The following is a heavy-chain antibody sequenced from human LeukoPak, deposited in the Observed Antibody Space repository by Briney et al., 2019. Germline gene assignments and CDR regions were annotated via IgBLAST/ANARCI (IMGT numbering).Heavy chain of an antibody. CDR2: ISSSSSYI. D-gene: IGHD3-22*01. J-gene: IGHJ3*02. V-gene: IGHV3-21*01. CDR3: ARASIVEYAFDI. Sequence: GGSLRLSCAASGFTFSSYSMNWVRQAPGKGLEWVSSISSSSSYIYYADSVKGRFTISRDNAKNSLYLQMNSLRAEDTAVYYCARASIVEYAFDIWGQGTMVTVSS. CDR1: GFTFSSYS.